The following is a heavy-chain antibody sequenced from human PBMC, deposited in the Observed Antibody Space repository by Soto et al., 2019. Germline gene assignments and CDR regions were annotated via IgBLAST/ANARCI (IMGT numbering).Heavy chain of an antibody. CDR1: GGSMSRGGQS. J-gene: IGHJ6*02. CDR3: ARAPPGPSPCCGV. CDR2: IYYTGST. Sequence: SETLSLTCAVSGGSMSRGGQSWSWIRQPPGKGLEWLGFIYYTGSTYYNPSLKSRVTLSVDRSKNQFSLNLTSVTAADTAMYFCARAPPGPSPCCGVRGQGTTVPISS. D-gene: IGHD3-10*01. V-gene: IGHV4-30-2*01.